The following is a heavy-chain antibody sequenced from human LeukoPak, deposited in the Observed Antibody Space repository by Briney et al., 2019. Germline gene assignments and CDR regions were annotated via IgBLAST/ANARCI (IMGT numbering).Heavy chain of an antibody. Sequence: SETLSLTCTVSGYSISSGYYWGWIRQPPGKGLEWIGSIYHSGSTYYNPSLKSRVTISVDTSKNQFSLKLSSVTAADTAVYYCAREAAAGGYDYWGQGTLVTVSS. CDR2: IYHSGST. CDR3: AREAAAGGYDY. D-gene: IGHD6-13*01. CDR1: GYSISSGYY. V-gene: IGHV4-38-2*02. J-gene: IGHJ4*02.